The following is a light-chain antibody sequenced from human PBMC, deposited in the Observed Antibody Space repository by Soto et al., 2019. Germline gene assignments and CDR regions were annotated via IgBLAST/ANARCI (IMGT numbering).Light chain of an antibody. CDR2: GAS. J-gene: IGKJ4*01. CDR3: QQYGSSPPLT. V-gene: IGKV3-20*01. CDR1: QSVSSSY. Sequence: EIVLTQSPGTLSLSPGERATLSCRASQSVSSSYLAWYQQKPGQAPRLLIYGASSRATGIPDRFSGSGSGTDFTFTISRLEPEDFAVYYCQQYGSSPPLTFGGGTKAEIK.